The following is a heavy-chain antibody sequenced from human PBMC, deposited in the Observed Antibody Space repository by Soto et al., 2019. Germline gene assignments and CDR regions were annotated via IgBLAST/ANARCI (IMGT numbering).Heavy chain of an antibody. D-gene: IGHD6-13*01. Sequence: TSETLSLTCTVSSGSVSSGSYYWHWIRLPPGKALEWIGYIYYNGGTNYNPSLKSRVTMSIDTSKNQFSLKLSSVTAADTAVYYCARDRLVPNIAAAGNWFDPWGQGTLVHRLL. CDR3: ARDRLVPNIAAAGNWFDP. CDR1: SGSVSSGSYY. V-gene: IGHV4-61*01. CDR2: IYYNGGT. J-gene: IGHJ5*02.